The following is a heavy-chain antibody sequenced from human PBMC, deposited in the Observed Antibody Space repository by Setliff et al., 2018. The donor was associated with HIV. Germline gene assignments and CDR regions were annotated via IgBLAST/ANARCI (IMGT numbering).Heavy chain of an antibody. CDR2: ISSSGSTI. D-gene: IGHD5-18*01. CDR1: GFTFSNYE. J-gene: IGHJ4*02. CDR3: ARAQGIQIWLRYFDY. Sequence: GGSLRLSCAASGFTFSNYEMNWVRQAPGKGLEWVSYISSSGSTIYYADSVKGRFTISRDNAKNSLYLQMSSLRVEDTAIYYCARAQGIQIWLRYFDYWGQGTLVTVSS. V-gene: IGHV3-48*03.